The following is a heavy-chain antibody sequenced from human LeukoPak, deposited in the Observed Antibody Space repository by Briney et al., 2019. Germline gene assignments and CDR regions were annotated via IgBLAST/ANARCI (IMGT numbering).Heavy chain of an antibody. CDR2: INPYNGNT. V-gene: IGHV1-18*01. CDR1: GYTFSSHG. D-gene: IGHD1-26*01. Sequence: RASVKVSCKASGYTFSSHGINWVRQAPGQGLEWMGWINPYNGNTNYAQKFQGRVTMTTDTSTSTAYMDLRSLRSDDTAVYYCASAGIDRWELLTHAFDIWAKGQWSPSLQ. J-gene: IGHJ3*02. CDR3: ASAGIDRWELLTHAFDI.